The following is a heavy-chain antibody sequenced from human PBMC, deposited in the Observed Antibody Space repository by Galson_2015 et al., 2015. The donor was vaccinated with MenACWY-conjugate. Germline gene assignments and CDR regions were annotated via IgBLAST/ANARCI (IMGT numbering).Heavy chain of an antibody. CDR1: GFTFSSYA. CDR2: ISYDGSNK. CDR3: ARAPSSEEDYFDY. J-gene: IGHJ4*02. Sequence: SLRLSCAASGFTFSSYAMHWVRQAPGKGLEWVAVISYDGSNKYYADSVKGRFTISRDNSKNTLYLQMNSLRAEDTAVYYCARAPSSEEDYFDYWGQGTLLTVSS. V-gene: IGHV3-30*04. D-gene: IGHD6-6*01.